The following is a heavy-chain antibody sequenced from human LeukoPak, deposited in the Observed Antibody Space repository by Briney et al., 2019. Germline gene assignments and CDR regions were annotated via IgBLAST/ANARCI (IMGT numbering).Heavy chain of an antibody. CDR1: GFTFSSYA. Sequence: GGSLRLSCAPSGFTFSSYAMSWVRQAPGKGLGWGSAISGRGGSTYYADSVKGGFTISRDNSKNTLYLQMNSLRAEDTAVYYCAKDQYNWNSYDAFDIWGQGTMVTVSS. CDR3: AKDQYNWNSYDAFDI. J-gene: IGHJ3*02. CDR2: ISGRGGST. V-gene: IGHV3-23*01. D-gene: IGHD1-1*01.